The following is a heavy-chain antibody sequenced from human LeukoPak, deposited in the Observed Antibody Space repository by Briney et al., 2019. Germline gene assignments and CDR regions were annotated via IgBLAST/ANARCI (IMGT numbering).Heavy chain of an antibody. CDR1: GGSFSGYY. J-gene: IGHJ6*03. CDR3: AKSGYSGYGYYYYYMDV. V-gene: IGHV3-23*01. CDR2: ISASGGST. Sequence: ASETLSLTCAVYGGSFSGYYWSWIRQAPGKGLEWVSAISASGGSTYYTDSVKGRFTISRDNSKNTLYLQMNSLRAEDTAVYYCAKSGYSGYGYYYYYMDVWGKGTAVTVSS. D-gene: IGHD5-12*01.